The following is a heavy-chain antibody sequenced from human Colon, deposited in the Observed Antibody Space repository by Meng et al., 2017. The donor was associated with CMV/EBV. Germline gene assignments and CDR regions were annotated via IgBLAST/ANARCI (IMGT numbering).Heavy chain of an antibody. Sequence: GESLKISCVASGFSFNSYTMTWVRQAPGKGLEWVSSISVSSGNIYYADSVTGRFTISRDNAKDSVYLQMNSLTAEDTAVYYCASASSSSGHWGQGTLVTVSS. CDR3: ASASSSSGH. CDR2: ISVSSGNI. V-gene: IGHV3-21*04. D-gene: IGHD6-13*01. J-gene: IGHJ4*02. CDR1: GFSFNSYT.